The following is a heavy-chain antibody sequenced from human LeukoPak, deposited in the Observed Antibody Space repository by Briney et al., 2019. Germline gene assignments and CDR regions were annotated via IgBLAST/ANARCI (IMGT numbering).Heavy chain of an antibody. V-gene: IGHV3-23*01. CDR1: GFTFSNYA. D-gene: IGHD6-19*01. Sequence: GGSLRLSCAASGFTFSNYAMTWVRQAPGKGLDWVSGISGSVGSTYYADSVKGRFTISRDNSKNTLYLEMKSLRAEDTAVYWCARDLGNGWYCFDYWGQGTLVTVSS. CDR2: ISGSVGST. CDR3: ARDLGNGWYCFDY. J-gene: IGHJ4*02.